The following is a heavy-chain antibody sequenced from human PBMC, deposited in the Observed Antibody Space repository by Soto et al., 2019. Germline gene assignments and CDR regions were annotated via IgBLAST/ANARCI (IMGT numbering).Heavy chain of an antibody. Sequence: PGRSLRLSCAASGFIFTNYAVNWVRQAPGKGLEWVSVIGGRGNSAYYADSVQGRFTISRDNSNHTLSLQMSSLTADDTAIYYCVREGRGSFDFWGRGTMVTVSS. CDR2: IGGRGNSA. D-gene: IGHD5-12*01. CDR1: GFIFTNYA. J-gene: IGHJ3*01. CDR3: VREGRGSFDF. V-gene: IGHV3-23*01.